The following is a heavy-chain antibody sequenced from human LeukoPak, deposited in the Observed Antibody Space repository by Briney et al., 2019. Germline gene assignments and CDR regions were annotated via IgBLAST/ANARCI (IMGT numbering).Heavy chain of an antibody. Sequence: PGGSLRLSCVGSGFMFSDYYMSWLSQAPGKGLEWVSYISNDSVDKYYVDSVRGRLTISRDNAKKSMYLQMSGLRVEDTAVYYCARRDWVSGAVRAFDIWGQGTMVTVSS. V-gene: IGHV3-11*04. J-gene: IGHJ3*02. CDR1: GFMFSDYY. D-gene: IGHD3-3*01. CDR2: ISNDSVDK. CDR3: ARRDWVSGAVRAFDI.